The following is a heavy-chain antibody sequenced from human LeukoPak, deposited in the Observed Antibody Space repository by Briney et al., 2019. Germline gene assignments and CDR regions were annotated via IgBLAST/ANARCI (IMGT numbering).Heavy chain of an antibody. V-gene: IGHV3-13*05. CDR3: ARAGDNGDYSFDY. CDR2: IGTAGDP. Sequence: GGSLRLSCAASGFTFSSYVMHWVRQATGKGLEWVSAIGTAGDPYYPGSVKGRFTISRENAKSSLYLQMNSLRAGDTAVYYCARAGDNGDYSFDYWGQGTLVTVSS. J-gene: IGHJ4*02. CDR1: GFTFSSYV. D-gene: IGHD4-17*01.